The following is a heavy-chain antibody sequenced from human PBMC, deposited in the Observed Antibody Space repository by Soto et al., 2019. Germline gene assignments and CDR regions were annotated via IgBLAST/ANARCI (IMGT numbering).Heavy chain of an antibody. J-gene: IGHJ4*02. CDR3: ARGCSSGYCGSSDFDY. CDR2: INSDGSST. CDR1: GFTFSSYW. Sequence: AGGSLRLSCAASGFTFSSYWMHWVRQAPGKGLVWVSRINSDGSSTSYADSVKGRFTISRDNAKNTLYLQMNSLRAEDTAVYYCARGCSSGYCGSSDFDYWGQGTLVTVSS. D-gene: IGHD3-22*01. V-gene: IGHV3-74*01.